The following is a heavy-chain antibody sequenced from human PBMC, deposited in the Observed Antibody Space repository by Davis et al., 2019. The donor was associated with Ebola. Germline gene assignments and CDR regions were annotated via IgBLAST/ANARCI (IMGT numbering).Heavy chain of an antibody. CDR3: AREWLLTTDYYYYGMDV. D-gene: IGHD3-22*01. V-gene: IGHV4-39*07. J-gene: IGHJ6*04. Sequence: SETLSLTCTVSGGSIISSSSYWGWIRQPPRKGLEWIGSIYYSGSTYYNPSLKSRVTISVDTSKNQFSLKLSSVTAADTAVYYCAREWLLTTDYYYYGMDVWGKGTTVTVSS. CDR1: GGSIISSSSY. CDR2: IYYSGST.